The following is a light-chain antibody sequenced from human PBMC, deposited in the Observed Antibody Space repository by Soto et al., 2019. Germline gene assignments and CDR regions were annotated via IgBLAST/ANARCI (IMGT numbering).Light chain of an antibody. CDR1: QSVSKY. V-gene: IGKV3-20*01. J-gene: IGKJ1*01. Sequence: EIVLTQSPGTLALSPGEGATLSCRASQSVSKYLAWYQQKPGQAPRLLIYGASSRATGIPASFSGSGSGTDFPVTISRVEPEDFAVYYCQQYGGSPQTFGEGTKVEIK. CDR3: QQYGGSPQT. CDR2: GAS.